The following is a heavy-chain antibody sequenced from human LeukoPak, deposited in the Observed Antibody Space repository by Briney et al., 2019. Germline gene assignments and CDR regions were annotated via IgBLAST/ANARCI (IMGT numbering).Heavy chain of an antibody. Sequence: GGSLRLSCAASGFTFSSYAMSWVRQAPGKGLEWVSAISGSGGSTYYADSVKGRFTISRDNSKNTVYLRINTLRTDDAAIYYCAKPYPTLTTSAVLDNWGQGTLVTVSS. J-gene: IGHJ4*02. CDR3: AKPYPTLTTSAVLDN. CDR2: ISGSGGST. CDR1: GFTFSSYA. D-gene: IGHD1-1*01. V-gene: IGHV3-23*01.